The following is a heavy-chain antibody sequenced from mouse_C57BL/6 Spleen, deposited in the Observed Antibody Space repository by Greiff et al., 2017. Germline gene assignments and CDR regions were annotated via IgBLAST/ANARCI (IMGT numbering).Heavy chain of an antibody. J-gene: IGHJ4*01. CDR3: ARYTTVVAPYAMDY. D-gene: IGHD1-1*01. CDR1: GYSFTGYY. CDR2: INPSTGGT. Sequence: VQLQQSGPELVKPGASVKISCKASGYSFTGYYMNWVKQSPEKSLEWIGEINPSTGGTTYNQKFKAKASLTVDKSSSTAYMQLKSLTSEDSAVYYCARYTTVVAPYAMDYWGQGTSVTVSS. V-gene: IGHV1-42*01.